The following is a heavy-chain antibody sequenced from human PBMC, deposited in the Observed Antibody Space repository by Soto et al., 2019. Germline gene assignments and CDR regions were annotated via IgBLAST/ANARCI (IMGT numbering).Heavy chain of an antibody. CDR3: ARGSRTGTYTEVFDY. V-gene: IGHV1-3*01. CDR2: INAGNGNT. D-gene: IGHD1-7*01. J-gene: IGHJ4*02. Sequence: ASVKVSCKASGYTFTNYAMHWVRQAPEQRLEWMGWINAGNGNTKYSQKFQGRVTMTRNTSISTAYMELSSLRSEDTAVYYCARGSRTGTYTEVFDYWGQGTLVTVSS. CDR1: GYTFTNYA.